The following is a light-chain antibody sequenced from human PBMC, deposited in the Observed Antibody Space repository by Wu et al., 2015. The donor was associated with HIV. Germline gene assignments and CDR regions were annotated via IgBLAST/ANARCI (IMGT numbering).Light chain of an antibody. J-gene: IGKJ1*01. Sequence: EIVLTQTPGTLPLSPGERATLSCRASQSISANYLAWYQQRPGRAPRLLIFGVSNRASGIPARFSGSGSGTDFTLTISRLEPEDFAVYYCQQYDSSPPWTFG. CDR3: QQYDSSPPWT. CDR2: GVS. CDR1: QSISANY. V-gene: IGKV3-20*01.